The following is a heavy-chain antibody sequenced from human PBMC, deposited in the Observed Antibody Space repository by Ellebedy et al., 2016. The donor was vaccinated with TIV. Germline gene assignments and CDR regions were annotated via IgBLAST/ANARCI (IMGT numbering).Heavy chain of an antibody. CDR1: GDSIDTSTYY. D-gene: IGHD2-15*01. Sequence: MPSETLSLTCTVSGDSIDTSTYYWGWIRQPPGKGLEWMGSFYYGGSAYYNPSLKSRVTMSLDTSKSQVSLKLSSVTAADTAVYYCARELRAAGGHYMDVWGRGTTVTVSS. V-gene: IGHV4-39*07. CDR2: FYYGGSA. J-gene: IGHJ6*03. CDR3: ARELRAAGGHYMDV.